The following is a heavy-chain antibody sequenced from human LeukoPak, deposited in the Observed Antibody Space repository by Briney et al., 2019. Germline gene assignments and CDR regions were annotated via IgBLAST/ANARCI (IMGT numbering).Heavy chain of an antibody. Sequence: ASVKVSCKASGYTFTSYDINWVRQATGQGLEWMGWMNPNSGNTGYAQKFQGRVTITRNTSISTAYMELSSLRSEDTAVYYCARGTGDYTRGVKYYYYMDVWGKGTTVTVSS. J-gene: IGHJ6*03. CDR1: GYTFTSYD. CDR2: MNPNSGNT. CDR3: ARGTGDYTRGVKYYYYMDV. D-gene: IGHD4-17*01. V-gene: IGHV1-8*03.